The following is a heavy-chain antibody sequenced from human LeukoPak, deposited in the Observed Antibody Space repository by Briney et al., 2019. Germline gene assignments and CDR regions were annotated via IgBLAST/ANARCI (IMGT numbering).Heavy chain of an antibody. J-gene: IGHJ4*02. V-gene: IGHV1-18*01. CDR2: SSTNRYNA. CDR1: GYTFSNYG. CDR3: ARDGNSTDDY. D-gene: IGHD2/OR15-2a*01. Sequence: ASVPVSCKASGYTFSNYGIHWVRQAPGQGLEWMGWSSTNRYNANYTKKFQGRVTMTTDTSTSTAYMELRSLRSDDTAVYYCARDGNSTDDYWGQGTAVTPSA.